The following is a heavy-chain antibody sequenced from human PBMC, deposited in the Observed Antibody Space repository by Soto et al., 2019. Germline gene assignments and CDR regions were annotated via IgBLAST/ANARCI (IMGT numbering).Heavy chain of an antibody. CDR1: GFTFSSYW. J-gene: IGHJ5*02. D-gene: IGHD2-15*01. V-gene: IGHV3-7*01. CDR2: IKQDGSEK. Sequence: EVQLVESGGGLVQPGGSLRLSCAASGFTFSSYWMSWVRQAPGKGLEWVANIKQDGSEKYYVDSVKGRFTISRDNAKNSLYLQMISLRAEDTAVYYCARDLVVVAATPNWFDPWGQGTLVTVSS. CDR3: ARDLVVVAATPNWFDP.